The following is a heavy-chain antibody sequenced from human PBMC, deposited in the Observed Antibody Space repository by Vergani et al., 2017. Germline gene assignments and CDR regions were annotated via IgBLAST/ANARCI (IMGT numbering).Heavy chain of an antibody. CDR1: GYSFTSYW. D-gene: IGHD6-19*01. CDR3: GRQGAVYSSGHENWFDP. V-gene: IGHV5-51*01. Sequence: EVQLVQSGAEVKKPGESLKISCKGSGYSFTSYWIGWVRQMPGKGLEWMGIIYPGDSDTRYSPSFQGQVTISADKSISNAYLQWSSLKASDTAMYYCGRQGAVYSSGHENWFDPWGQGTLVTVSS. CDR2: IYPGDSDT. J-gene: IGHJ5*02.